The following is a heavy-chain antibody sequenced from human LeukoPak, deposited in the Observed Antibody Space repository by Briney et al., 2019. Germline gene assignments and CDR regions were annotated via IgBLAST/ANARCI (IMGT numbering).Heavy chain of an antibody. D-gene: IGHD3-16*01. CDR2: IKPSSGDT. CDR1: GYTFIANY. J-gene: IGHJ4*02. CDR3: ARARSLDDDYDYYTH. Sequence: ASVKVSCKASGYTFIANYIHWVRQAPGQGLEWMGWIKPSSGDTNYAPKSQGRVTMTRDTSITTAYMEVSRLSPDDTAMYYCARARSLDDDYDYYTHWGQGTRVTVSS. V-gene: IGHV1-2*02.